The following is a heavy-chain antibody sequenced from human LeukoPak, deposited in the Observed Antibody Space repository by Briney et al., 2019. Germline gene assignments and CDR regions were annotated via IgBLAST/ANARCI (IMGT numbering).Heavy chain of an antibody. CDR3: ARGLGYCSSTSCYNWFDP. V-gene: IGHV4-34*01. CDR2: INHSGST. CDR1: GGSFSGYY. D-gene: IGHD2-2*01. Sequence: SETLSLTCAVYGGSFSGYYWSWIRQPPGKGLEWIGEINHSGSTNYNPSLKSRVTISVDTSKNQFSLKLSSVTAADTAVYYCARGLGYCSSTSCYNWFDPWGQGTLVTVSS. J-gene: IGHJ5*02.